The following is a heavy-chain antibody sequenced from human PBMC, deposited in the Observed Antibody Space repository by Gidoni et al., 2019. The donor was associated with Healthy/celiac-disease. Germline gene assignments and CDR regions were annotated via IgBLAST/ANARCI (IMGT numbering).Heavy chain of an antibody. D-gene: IGHD5-12*01. Sequence: EVQLVESGGGLVQPGGSLKLSCAASGFTFSGSAMHWVRQASGQGLEWVGRIRSKANSYATAYAASVKGRFTISRDDSKNTAYLQMNSLKTEDTAVYYCTRRGSGYDYYRAGPDYGMDVWGQGTTVTVSS. CDR1: GFTFSGSA. CDR3: TRRGSGYDYYRAGPDYGMDV. V-gene: IGHV3-73*01. J-gene: IGHJ6*02. CDR2: IRSKANSYAT.